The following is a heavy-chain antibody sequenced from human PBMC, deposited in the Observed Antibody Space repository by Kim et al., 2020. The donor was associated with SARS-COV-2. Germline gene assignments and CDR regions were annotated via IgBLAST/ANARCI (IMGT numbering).Heavy chain of an antibody. J-gene: IGHJ4*02. Sequence: GGSLRLSCAASGFTFSSHWMSWVRQAPGKGLEWVANIKQDGSEKYYVDSVKGRFTISRDNAKNSLYLQMNSLRAEDTAVYYCARVRRNGPGGYWGQGTLVTVSS. CDR1: GFTFSSHW. CDR2: IKQDGSEK. V-gene: IGHV3-7*01. D-gene: IGHD2-8*01. CDR3: ARVRRNGPGGY.